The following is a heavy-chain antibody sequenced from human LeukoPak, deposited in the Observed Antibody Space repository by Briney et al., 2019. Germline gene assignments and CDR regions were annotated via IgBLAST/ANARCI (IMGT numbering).Heavy chain of an antibody. V-gene: IGHV7-4-1*02. D-gene: IGHD3-22*01. Sequence: ASVKVSCKASGYTFTSYGISWVRQAPGQGLEWMGWINTNTGNSTYAQGFTGRFVFSLDTSVSTAYLQISSLKAEDTAVYYCSRLIDYYDSTGYESFFDYWGQGTLVTVSS. CDR1: GYTFTSYG. CDR2: INTNTGNS. CDR3: SRLIDYYDSTGYESFFDY. J-gene: IGHJ4*01.